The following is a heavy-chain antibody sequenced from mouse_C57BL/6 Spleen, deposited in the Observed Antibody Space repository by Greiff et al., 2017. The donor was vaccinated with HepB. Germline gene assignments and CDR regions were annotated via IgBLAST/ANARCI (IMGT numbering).Heavy chain of an antibody. CDR1: GFSLTSYG. V-gene: IGHV2-2*01. CDR2: IWSGGST. D-gene: IGHD2-3*01. Sequence: VQLQESGPGLVQPSQSLSITCTVSGFSLTSYGVHWVRQSPGKGLEWLGVIWSGGSTDYNAAFISRLSISKDNSKSQVFFKMNSLQADDTAIYYCARKDDGYHGGFAYWGQGTLVTVSA. CDR3: ARKDDGYHGGFAY. J-gene: IGHJ3*01.